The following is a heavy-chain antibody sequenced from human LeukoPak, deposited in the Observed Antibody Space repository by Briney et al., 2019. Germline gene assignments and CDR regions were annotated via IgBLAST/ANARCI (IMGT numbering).Heavy chain of an antibody. CDR2: IYHSGRT. CDR3: ARDPSLTGDFDY. J-gene: IGHJ4*02. Sequence: SETLSLTCTVSGGSISSSSYYWGWIRQPPGKGLEWIGSIYHSGRTHSNPSLRSRVTISVDTSKNQLSLRLSSVTAADTAVYYCARDPSLTGDFDYWGQGTLVTVSS. CDR1: GGSISSSSYY. D-gene: IGHD7-27*01. V-gene: IGHV4-39*07.